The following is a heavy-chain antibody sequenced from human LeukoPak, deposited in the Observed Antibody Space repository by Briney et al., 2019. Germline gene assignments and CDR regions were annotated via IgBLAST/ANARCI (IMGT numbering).Heavy chain of an antibody. J-gene: IGHJ3*02. D-gene: IGHD3-3*01. CDR3: ARQAYYDFWSGHYSRGVEDAFDI. V-gene: IGHV4-38-2*01. CDR2: ISHSGTT. Sequence: SETLSLTCAVSGYSISSGYYWGWIRPPSGKGLEWIITISHSGTTYYNPSLKGRVTISVDTSKNQFSLKLRSVTTADTAVYYCARQAYYDFWSGHYSRGVEDAFDIWGQGTMVSVSS. CDR1: GYSISSGYY.